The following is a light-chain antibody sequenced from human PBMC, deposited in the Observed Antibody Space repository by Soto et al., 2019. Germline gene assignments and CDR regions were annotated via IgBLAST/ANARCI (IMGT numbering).Light chain of an antibody. CDR1: PGVSRY. CDR3: QQAKSFPLT. V-gene: IGKV1-12*01. Sequence: DIQMTQSPSSVSASVGDRVTITCRASPGVSRYLAWYQQTLGKAPKLLIYGASTLHHGVPSRFSGSGSETDFTLTISSLQPEDSATYYCQQAKSFPLTFGGGTKVEI. CDR2: GAS. J-gene: IGKJ4*01.